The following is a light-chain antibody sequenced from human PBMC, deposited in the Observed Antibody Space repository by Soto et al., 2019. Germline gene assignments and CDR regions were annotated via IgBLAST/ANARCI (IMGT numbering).Light chain of an antibody. J-gene: IGKJ3*01. Sequence: EIVLTQSPGTLSLSPGERATLSCRASQSVSNSNLAWYQQKPGQAPRLLIYGASSRATGIPDRFSGSGSGAAFTLTISRLEPEDFAAYYCQQYGSSPFTFGPGTKVDIK. CDR2: GAS. CDR1: QSVSNSN. CDR3: QQYGSSPFT. V-gene: IGKV3-20*01.